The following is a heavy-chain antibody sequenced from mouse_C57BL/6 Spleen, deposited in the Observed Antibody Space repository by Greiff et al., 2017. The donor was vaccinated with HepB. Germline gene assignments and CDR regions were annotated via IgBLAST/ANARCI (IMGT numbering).Heavy chain of an antibody. V-gene: IGHV5-17*01. CDR1: GFTFSDYG. J-gene: IGHJ4*01. CDR2: ISSGRSTI. D-gene: IGHD2-2*01. CDR3: ARGDGYVYAMDY. Sequence: EVKVVESGGGLVKPGGSLKLSCAASGFTFSDYGMHWVRQAPEKGLEWVAYISSGRSTIYYADTVKGRFTISRDNAKNTLFLQMTSLRSEETAMYYCARGDGYVYAMDYWGQGTSVTVSS.